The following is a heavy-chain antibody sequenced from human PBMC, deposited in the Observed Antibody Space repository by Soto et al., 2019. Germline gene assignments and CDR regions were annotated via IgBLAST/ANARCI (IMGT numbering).Heavy chain of an antibody. V-gene: IGHV1-69*12. CDR2: IIPIFGTA. CDR3: AGDGKYSSSSDYYYGMDV. CDR1: GGTFSSYA. Sequence: QVQLVQSGAEVKKPGSSVKVSCKASGGTFSSYAISWVRQAPGQGLEWRGGIIPIFGTANYAQKFQGRVTITADESKSTAYMKLSSLISEDTAVYYCAGDGKYSSSSDYYYGMDVWGQGTTVTVSS. D-gene: IGHD6-6*01. J-gene: IGHJ6*02.